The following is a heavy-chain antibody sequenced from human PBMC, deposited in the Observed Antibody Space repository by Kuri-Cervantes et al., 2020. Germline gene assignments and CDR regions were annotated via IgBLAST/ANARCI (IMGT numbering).Heavy chain of an antibody. CDR2: ISYDGSNK. CDR3: ARDRMGAITWGFDY. V-gene: IGHV3-30-3*01. D-gene: IGHD1-26*01. CDR1: GFTFSSYA. Sequence: LSLTCAASGFTFSSYAMSWVRQAPGKGLEWVAVISYDGSNKYYADSVKGRFTISRDNSKNTLYLQMNSLRAEDMAVYYCARDRMGAITWGFDYWGQGTLVTVSS. J-gene: IGHJ4*02.